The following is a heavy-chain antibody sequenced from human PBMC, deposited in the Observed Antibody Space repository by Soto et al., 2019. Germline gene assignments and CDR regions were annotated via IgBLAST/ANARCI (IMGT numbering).Heavy chain of an antibody. CDR3: ARQHPTYYYGSGSSFSSYYGMDV. J-gene: IGHJ6*02. CDR1: GYSFTSYW. V-gene: IGHV5-10-1*01. CDR2: IDPSDSYT. Sequence: PGESLKISCKGSGYSFTSYWISWVRQMPGKGLEWMGRIDPSDSYTNYSPSFQGHVTISADKSISTAYLQWSSLKASDTAMYYCARQHPTYYYGSGSSFSSYYGMDVWGQGTTVTASS. D-gene: IGHD3-10*01.